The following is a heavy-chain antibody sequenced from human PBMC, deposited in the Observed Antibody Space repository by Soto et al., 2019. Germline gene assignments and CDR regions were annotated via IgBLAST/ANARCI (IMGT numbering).Heavy chain of an antibody. CDR1: GYSFTNYA. V-gene: IGHV1-3*01. Sequence: ASVKVSCKTSGYSFTNYALHWVRQAPGQGLEWMGWINAGNGDTIYSQKFQGRVTMTRDTSTSTAYMELKSLRSEDTAVYYCARDAAADYGDYLYYFDYWGQGTLVTVSS. J-gene: IGHJ4*02. CDR3: ARDAAADYGDYLYYFDY. D-gene: IGHD4-17*01. CDR2: INAGNGDT.